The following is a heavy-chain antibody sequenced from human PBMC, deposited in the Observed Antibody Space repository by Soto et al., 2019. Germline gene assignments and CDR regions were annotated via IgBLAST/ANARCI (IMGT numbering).Heavy chain of an antibody. CDR1: GFTFSSYA. V-gene: IGHV3-23*01. J-gene: IGHJ6*02. CDR3: AKVTGSSWLYYYGLDV. Sequence: GGSLRLSCAASGFTFSSYAMSWVRQAPGKGLEWVSAISGSGGSTYYADSVKGRFTISRDNSKNTLYLQMNSLRAEDTAVYYCAKVTGSSWLYYYGLDVWGQGTTVTVSS. D-gene: IGHD6-13*01. CDR2: ISGSGGST.